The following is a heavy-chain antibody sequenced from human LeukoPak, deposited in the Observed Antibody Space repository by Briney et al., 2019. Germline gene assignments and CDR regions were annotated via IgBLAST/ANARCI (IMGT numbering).Heavy chain of an antibody. CDR1: GGSFSGYY. J-gene: IGHJ6*02. CDR3: ARDNNHIAVAGLHGMDV. CDR2: INHSGST. Sequence: SETLSLTCAVYGGSFSGYYWSWIRQPPGKGLEWIGEINHSGSTNYNPSLKSRVTISVDTSKNQFSLKLSSVTAADTAAYYCARDNNHIAVAGLHGMDVWGQGTTVTVSS. D-gene: IGHD6-19*01. V-gene: IGHV4-34*01.